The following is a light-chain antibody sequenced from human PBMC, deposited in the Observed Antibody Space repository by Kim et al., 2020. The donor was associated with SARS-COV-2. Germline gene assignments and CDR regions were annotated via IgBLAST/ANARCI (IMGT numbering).Light chain of an antibody. V-gene: IGKV3-20*01. CDR2: GAS. J-gene: IGKJ5*01. CDR1: QSVSSSY. CDR3: QQYGSSLIT. Sequence: SPGERATLSCRASQSVSSSYLAWYQQKPGQAPRLLIYGASSRATGIPDRFSGSGSGTDFTLPISRLEPEDFAVYYCQQYGSSLITFGQGTRLEIK.